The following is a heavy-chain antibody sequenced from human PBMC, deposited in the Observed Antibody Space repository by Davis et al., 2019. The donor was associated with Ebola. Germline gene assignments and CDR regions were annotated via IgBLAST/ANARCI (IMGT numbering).Heavy chain of an antibody. Sequence: PGGSLRLSCKGSGYSFTSYWIAWVRQMPGKGLEWMGIIYPGDSDTRYSPSFQGQVTISADKSISTAYLQWSSLKASDTAMFYCARLGYCRGGSWTNWFEPWGQGTLVTVSS. CDR2: IYPGDSDT. CDR1: GYSFTSYW. V-gene: IGHV5-51*01. CDR3: ARLGYCRGGSWTNWFEP. D-gene: IGHD2-15*01. J-gene: IGHJ5*02.